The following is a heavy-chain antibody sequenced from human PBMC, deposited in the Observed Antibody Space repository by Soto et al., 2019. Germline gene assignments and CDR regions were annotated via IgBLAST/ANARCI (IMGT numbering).Heavy chain of an antibody. D-gene: IGHD6-13*01. CDR3: ARYNAASGTYYFDY. V-gene: IGHV4-59*12. J-gene: IGHJ4*02. CDR1: GGSISSYY. Sequence: NPSETLSLTCTVSGGSISSYYWSWIRQPPGKGLEWIGYIYYSGSTNYNPSLKSRVTISVDTSKNQFSLKLNSVTAADTAVYYCARYNAASGTYYFDYWGQGTLVTVSS. CDR2: IYYSGST.